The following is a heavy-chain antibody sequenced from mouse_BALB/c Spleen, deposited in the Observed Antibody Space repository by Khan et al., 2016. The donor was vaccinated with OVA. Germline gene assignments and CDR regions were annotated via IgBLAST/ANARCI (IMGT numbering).Heavy chain of an antibody. V-gene: IGHV1S137*01. D-gene: IGHD1-1*01. CDR3: ARGDFLRRLRGLDY. CDR2: ISTYNVNT. CDR1: GYIFPDYS. Sequence: QVQPKESGPELVRPWVSATTPLNGPGYIFPDYSLLWVKQSRAKSLEWIGIISTYNVNTYHNQKSQGTTTLPVDQSSRPAYMELARLTSEDSAIYYCARGDFLRRLRGLDYWGQGTSVTVSA. J-gene: IGHJ4*01.